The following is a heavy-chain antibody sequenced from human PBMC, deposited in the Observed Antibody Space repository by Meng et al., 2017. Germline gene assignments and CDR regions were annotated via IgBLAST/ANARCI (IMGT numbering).Heavy chain of an antibody. CDR2: IYYSGST. Sequence: RLQLPESGPGLVTPSEALSLPCTVSGGSISSSSYYWGWIRQPPGKGLEWIGSIYYSGSTYYNPSLKSRVTISVDTSKNQFSLKLSSVTAADTAVYYCARDYDYVWGSYRSNWFDPWGQGTLVTVSS. CDR1: GGSISSSSYY. V-gene: IGHV4-39*06. D-gene: IGHD3-16*02. J-gene: IGHJ5*02. CDR3: ARDYDYVWGSYRSNWFDP.